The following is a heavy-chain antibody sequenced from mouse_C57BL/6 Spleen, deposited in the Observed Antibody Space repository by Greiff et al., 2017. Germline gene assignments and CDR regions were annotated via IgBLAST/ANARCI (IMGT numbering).Heavy chain of an antibody. CDR1: GYTFTEYT. Sequence: VQLQESGAELVKPGASVKLSCKASGYTFTEYTIHWVKQRSGQGLEWIGWFYPGSGSIKYNEKFKDKATLPADKSSSTVYMKLSRLTSEDSAVYVCARHERGTYAMDYWGQGTSVTVSA. CDR2: FYPGSGSI. D-gene: IGHD2-14*01. J-gene: IGHJ4*01. V-gene: IGHV1-62-2*01. CDR3: ARHERGTYAMDY.